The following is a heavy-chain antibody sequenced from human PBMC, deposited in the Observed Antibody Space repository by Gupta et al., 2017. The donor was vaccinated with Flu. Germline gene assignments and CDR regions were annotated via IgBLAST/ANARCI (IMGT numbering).Heavy chain of an antibody. V-gene: IGHV3-33*01. Sequence: VRQAPGKGLEWVAVIWSDGNNKFHADSVRGRFTFSRDNSKNTVSLQMNSLRLDDTAVYYCVRERGPFDGFDIWGQGTMVTVSS. CDR3: VRERGPFDGFDI. CDR2: IWSDGNNK. D-gene: IGHD3-10*01. J-gene: IGHJ3*02.